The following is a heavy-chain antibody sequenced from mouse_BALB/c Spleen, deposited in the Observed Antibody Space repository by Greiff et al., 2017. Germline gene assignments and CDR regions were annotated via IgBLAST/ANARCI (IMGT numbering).Heavy chain of an antibody. J-gene: IGHJ2*01. Sequence: VKLVESGPGLVAPSQSLSITCTVSGFSLTSYDISWIRQPPGKGLEWLGVIWTGGGTNYNSAFMSRLSISKDNSKSQVFLKMNSLQTDDTAIYYCVRDTVADYWGQGTTLTVSS. CDR3: VRDTVADY. CDR2: IWTGGGT. V-gene: IGHV2-9-2*01. D-gene: IGHD1-1*01. CDR1: GFSLTSYD.